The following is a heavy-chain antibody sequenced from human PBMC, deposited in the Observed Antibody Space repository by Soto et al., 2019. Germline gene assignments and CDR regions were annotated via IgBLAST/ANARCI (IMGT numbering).Heavy chain of an antibody. CDR1: WGSVNRNRYY. V-gene: IGHV4-61*01. CDR3: ARAHLVGYGYDPFDF. J-gene: IGHJ4*02. Sequence: SETLSLSCPVSWGSVNRNRYYWTWPRPPPGKGLEWIGYVYFSGSTNYNPSLKSRVTISVDTSNNKFSLKLRSLTPADTAVYYCARAHLVGYGYDPFDFWGQGTQVTVSS. CDR2: VYFSGST. D-gene: IGHD2-8*02.